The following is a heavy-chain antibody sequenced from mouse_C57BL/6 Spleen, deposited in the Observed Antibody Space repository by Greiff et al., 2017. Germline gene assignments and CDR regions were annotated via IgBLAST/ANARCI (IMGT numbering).Heavy chain of an antibody. J-gene: IGHJ2*01. CDR3: ARRGCNTYCDY. V-gene: IGHV1-72*01. D-gene: IGHD2-1*01. CDR2: LDPNSGGP. CDR1: GYTFTSYW. Sequence: VQLQQPGAELVKPGASVKLSCKASGYTFTSYWMHWVKQRPGRGLEWIGRLDPNSGGPKYNETFKSKATLTVDKPSSTAYMQLSSLTSDDSAVYYCARRGCNTYCDYWGQGTTLTVSS.